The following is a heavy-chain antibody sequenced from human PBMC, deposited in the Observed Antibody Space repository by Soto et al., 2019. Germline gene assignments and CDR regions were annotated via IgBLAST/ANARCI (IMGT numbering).Heavy chain of an antibody. V-gene: IGHV1-46*01. D-gene: IGHD6-19*01. J-gene: IGHJ4*02. Sequence: GASGKVSVKASGYGFTGYYMHWVRQAPGQGLEWMGIINPSGGSTSYAQKFQGRVTMTRDTSTSTVYMELSSLRSEDTAVYYCARGPGIAVAVNFDYWGQGTLVTVSS. CDR2: INPSGGST. CDR1: GYGFTGYY. CDR3: ARGPGIAVAVNFDY.